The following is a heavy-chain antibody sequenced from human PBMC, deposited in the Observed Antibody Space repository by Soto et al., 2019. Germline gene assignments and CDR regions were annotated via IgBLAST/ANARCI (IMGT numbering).Heavy chain of an antibody. Sequence: GESLKISCKGSVYSYTSYCIGWLRQRPVIGLEWMGIINPSDSEATYSPSFQGQVTISADRSASTAFLQRSSLKASDAAMYYCVRRAEGRQGDGYYCVALDFLGQGTSVTVSS. J-gene: IGHJ6*01. CDR3: VRRAEGRQGDGYYCVALDF. V-gene: IGHV5-51*01. D-gene: IGHD1-1*01. CDR1: VYSYTSYC. CDR2: INPSDSEA.